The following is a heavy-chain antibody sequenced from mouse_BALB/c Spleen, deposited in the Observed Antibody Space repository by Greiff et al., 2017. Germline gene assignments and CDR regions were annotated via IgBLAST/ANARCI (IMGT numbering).Heavy chain of an antibody. CDR3: TWAYYYGSSYYFDY. CDR1: GYTFTSYW. J-gene: IGHJ2*01. V-gene: IGHV1-5*01. Sequence: EVQVVESGTVLARPGVSVKMSCKASGYTFTSYWMHWVKQRPGQGLEWIGAIYPGNSDTSYNQKFKGKAKLTAVTSTSTAYMELSSLTNEDSAVYYCTWAYYYGSSYYFDYWGQGTTLTVSS. D-gene: IGHD1-1*01. CDR2: IYPGNSDT.